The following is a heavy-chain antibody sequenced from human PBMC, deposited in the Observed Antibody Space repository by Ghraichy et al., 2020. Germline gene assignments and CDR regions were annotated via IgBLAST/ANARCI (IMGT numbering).Heavy chain of an antibody. CDR1: GFTFTSYA. Sequence: GSLRLSCAASGFTFTSYAMSWVRQAPGKGLEWVSAVRGGGDGAYYADSVKGRFTISRDNSMSTLYLQMNNLGAEDTAVYYCAKDRYTRSYYVSALDYWGQGTLVTDSS. D-gene: IGHD1-26*01. CDR3: AKDRYTRSYYVSALDY. CDR2: VRGGGDGA. V-gene: IGHV3-23*01. J-gene: IGHJ4*02.